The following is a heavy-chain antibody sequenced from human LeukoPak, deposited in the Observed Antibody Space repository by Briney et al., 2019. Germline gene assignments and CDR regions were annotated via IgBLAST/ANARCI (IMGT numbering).Heavy chain of an antibody. Sequence: GRSLRLSCVASGFTFDDYAMHWVRQAPGKGLEWVSGISWNSNNIGYADSVKGRFTISRDNAKNSLYLQMNSLRAEDTALYYCAKARSSWFVFDCWGQGTLVTVSS. CDR2: ISWNSNNI. J-gene: IGHJ4*02. D-gene: IGHD6-13*01. CDR1: GFTFDDYA. V-gene: IGHV3-9*01. CDR3: AKARSSWFVFDC.